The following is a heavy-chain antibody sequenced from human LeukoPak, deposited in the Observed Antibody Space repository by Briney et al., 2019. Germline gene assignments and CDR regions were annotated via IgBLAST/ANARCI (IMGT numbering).Heavy chain of an antibody. V-gene: IGHV3-7*01. J-gene: IGHJ4*02. CDR3: ARAPEGSGSSYYFDY. CDR2: INRDGGEK. Sequence: PGGSLRLSCAASGFTFSSYWMSWVRQAPGKGPEWVANINRDGGEKYHVDSVKGRFTISRDNAKNSLYLQMNSLRTEDTAIYYCARAPEGSGSSYYFDYWGQGILVTVSS. CDR1: GFTFSSYW. D-gene: IGHD3-10*01.